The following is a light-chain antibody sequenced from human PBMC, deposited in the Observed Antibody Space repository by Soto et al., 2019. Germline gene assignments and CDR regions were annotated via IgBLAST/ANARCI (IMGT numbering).Light chain of an antibody. J-gene: IGLJ1*01. V-gene: IGLV2-14*01. CDR1: SSDVGLYNY. Sequence: QSALTQPASVSGSPGQSITISCTGTSSDVGLYNYVSWYQQYPGKAPKLMIFEVSNRPSGVSNRFSGSKSGNMASLTISGLQAEDEADYYCISYTTGSTSYVFGTGTKLTVL. CDR2: EVS. CDR3: ISYTTGSTSYV.